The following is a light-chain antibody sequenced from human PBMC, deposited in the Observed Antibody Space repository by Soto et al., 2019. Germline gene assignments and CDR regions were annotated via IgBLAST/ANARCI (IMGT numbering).Light chain of an antibody. CDR1: QSVSTS. CDR3: QQYGTSPLT. CDR2: GAS. Sequence: EVVLTQSPGTLSLSPGERATLSCRASQSVSTSLAWYQQKPGQAPSLLVFGASSRATGVPDRFSGSGSGTDFTLTINRLEPEDFAVYYCQQYGTSPLTFGGGTKVEI. V-gene: IGKV3-20*01. J-gene: IGKJ4*01.